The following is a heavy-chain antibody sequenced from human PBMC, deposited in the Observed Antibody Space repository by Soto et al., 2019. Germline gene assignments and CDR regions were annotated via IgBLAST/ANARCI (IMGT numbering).Heavy chain of an antibody. CDR1: GGSFSGYY. J-gene: IGHJ4*02. CDR3: ARGLYYYDSSGYRY. Sequence: QVQLQQWGAGLLKPSETLSLTCAVYGGSFSGYYWSWIRQPPGKGLEWIGEINHSGSTNYNPSLKSRVTVAVDTSKNQYSLKLRSVTAAGTAVYYCARGLYYYDSSGYRYWGQGTLVTVSS. V-gene: IGHV4-34*01. D-gene: IGHD3-22*01. CDR2: INHSGST.